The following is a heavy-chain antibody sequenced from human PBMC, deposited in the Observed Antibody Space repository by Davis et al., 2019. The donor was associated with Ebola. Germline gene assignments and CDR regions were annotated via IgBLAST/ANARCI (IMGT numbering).Heavy chain of an antibody. CDR3: AKHGDYGDAFDI. V-gene: IGHV1-69*06. D-gene: IGHD4-17*01. J-gene: IGHJ3*02. CDR2: IIPIFGTA. Sequence: SVQVSCKASGYTFTSYGISWVRQAPGQGLEWMGGIIPIFGTANYAQKFQGRVTITADKSTSTAYMELSSLRSEDTAVYYCAKHGDYGDAFDIWGQGTMVTVSS. CDR1: GYTFTSYG.